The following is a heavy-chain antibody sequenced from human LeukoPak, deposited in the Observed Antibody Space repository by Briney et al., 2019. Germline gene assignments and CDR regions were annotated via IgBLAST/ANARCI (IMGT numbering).Heavy chain of an antibody. Sequence: GGSLRLSCAASGFTFGTYAMNWVRQAPGKGLEWVSYISSSSSTIYFPDSVKGRFTISRDNAKNSLYLQMNSLRAEDTAVYYCAKYLSAKGPPYALDVWGQGTTVTVSS. CDR3: AKYLSAKGPPYALDV. D-gene: IGHD2/OR15-2a*01. CDR2: ISSSSSTI. CDR1: GFTFGTYA. V-gene: IGHV3-48*01. J-gene: IGHJ6*02.